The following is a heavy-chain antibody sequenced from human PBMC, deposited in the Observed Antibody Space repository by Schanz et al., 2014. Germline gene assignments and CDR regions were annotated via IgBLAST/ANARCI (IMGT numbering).Heavy chain of an antibody. CDR1: GFTVSSNY. J-gene: IGHJ4*02. Sequence: EVQLVESGGGLVQPGGSLRLSCAASGFTVSSNYMSWVRQAPGKGLEWVSAISGNGGSTYFADSVKGRFTISRDNSDNTLFLQINSLRAEDTAVYYCAKVREWWPYYFDYWGQGTLVTVSS. D-gene: IGHD2-15*01. CDR2: ISGNGGST. V-gene: IGHV3-23*04. CDR3: AKVREWWPYYFDY.